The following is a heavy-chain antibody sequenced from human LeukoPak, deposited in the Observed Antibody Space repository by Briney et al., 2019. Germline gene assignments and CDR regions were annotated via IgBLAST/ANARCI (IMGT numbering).Heavy chain of an antibody. Sequence: GASVKVSCKASGYTFTNYYMHWVRQAPGQGLEWMGIINPSGGSTSYAQKFQGRVTMTRDMSTSTVYMELSSLRSEDTAVYYCARGRCSGGSCSDFDYWGQGTLVTVSS. D-gene: IGHD2-15*01. V-gene: IGHV1-46*01. CDR1: GYTFTNYY. CDR3: ARGRCSGGSCSDFDY. CDR2: INPSGGST. J-gene: IGHJ4*02.